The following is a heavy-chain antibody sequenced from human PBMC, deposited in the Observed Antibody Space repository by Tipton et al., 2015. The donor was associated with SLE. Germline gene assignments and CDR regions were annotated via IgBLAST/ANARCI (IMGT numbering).Heavy chain of an antibody. CDR3: AGQATGTTSVDY. Sequence: TLSLTCTVSGGSISSYYWSWIRQPAGKGLEWIGEINHSGSTNYNPSLKSRVTISVDTSKNQFSLKLSSVTAADTAVYYCAGQATGTTSVDYWGQGTLVTVSS. V-gene: IGHV4-34*01. CDR1: GGSISSYY. D-gene: IGHD1-1*01. CDR2: INHSGST. J-gene: IGHJ4*02.